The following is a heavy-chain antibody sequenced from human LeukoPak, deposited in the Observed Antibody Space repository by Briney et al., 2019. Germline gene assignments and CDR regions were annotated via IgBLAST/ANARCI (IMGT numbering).Heavy chain of an antibody. J-gene: IGHJ4*02. CDR3: AKDHGTAVAGFYY. CDR1: GFSLSTYG. Sequence: PGASLRLSCAASGFSLSTYGVSWVRQPPGKGLEWVSGITGTGGSTYYADSVKGRFTVSRDTSKNTLYLQMNSLRAEDTAIYYCAKDHGTAVAGFYYWGQGTLSPSPQ. D-gene: IGHD6-19*01. CDR2: ITGTGGST. V-gene: IGHV3-23*01.